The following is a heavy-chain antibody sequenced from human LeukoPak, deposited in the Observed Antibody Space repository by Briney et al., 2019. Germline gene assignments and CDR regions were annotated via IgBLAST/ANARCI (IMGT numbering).Heavy chain of an antibody. D-gene: IGHD6-13*01. CDR2: IIPILGIA. V-gene: IGHV1-69*04. CDR3: ASALKRGSAGTLIDY. Sequence: SVKVSCKASGGTFSSYAISWVRQAPGQGLEWMGRIIPILGIANYAQKFQDRVTMTRNTSISTAYMELSSLESEDTAVYYCASALKRGSAGTLIDYWGQGTLVTVSS. J-gene: IGHJ4*02. CDR1: GGTFSSYA.